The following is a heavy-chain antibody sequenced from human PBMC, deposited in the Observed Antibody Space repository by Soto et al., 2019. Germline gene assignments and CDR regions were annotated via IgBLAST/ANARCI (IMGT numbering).Heavy chain of an antibody. V-gene: IGHV6-1*01. CDR1: GDSVSSNSAA. D-gene: IGHD1-20*01. CDR2: TYYRSKWYN. CDR3: ARASSPNWIWGMNWYFDL. Sequence: SQTLSLTCAISGDSVSSNSAAWNWIRQSPSRGLEWLGRTYYRSKWYNDYAVSVKSRITINPDTSKNQFSLQLNSVTPEDTAVYYCARASSPNWIWGMNWYFDLWGRGTLVTVSS. J-gene: IGHJ2*01.